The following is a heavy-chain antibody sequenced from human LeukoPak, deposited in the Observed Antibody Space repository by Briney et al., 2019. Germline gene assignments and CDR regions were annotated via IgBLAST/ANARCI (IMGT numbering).Heavy chain of an antibody. CDR1: GGSISSYY. CDR2: IYYSGST. J-gene: IGHJ4*02. Sequence: SETLSLTCTVSGGSISSYYWSWIRQPPGKGLEWIGYIYYSGSTNYNPSLKSRVTISVDTSKNQFSLKLSSVTAADTAVYYSARTYDSSGYYSYYFDYWGQGTLVTVSS. V-gene: IGHV4-59*01. D-gene: IGHD3-22*01. CDR3: ARTYDSSGYYSYYFDY.